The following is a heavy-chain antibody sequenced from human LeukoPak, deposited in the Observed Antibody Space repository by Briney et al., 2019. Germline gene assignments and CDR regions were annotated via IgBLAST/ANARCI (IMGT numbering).Heavy chain of an antibody. CDR2: LFPGLNT. Sequence: LSGTLSLTCIESGYSINSANYWGWIRQPPGRGLGGFGKLFPGLNTEHNPSFKGRVTISLDASKYLFSLRLTSVTAADTALYFCAGMTAVIRGRRFDSWGQGALVTVSS. J-gene: IGHJ4*02. V-gene: IGHV4-38-2*02. CDR1: GYSINSANY. CDR3: AGMTAVIRGRRFDS. D-gene: IGHD4-23*01.